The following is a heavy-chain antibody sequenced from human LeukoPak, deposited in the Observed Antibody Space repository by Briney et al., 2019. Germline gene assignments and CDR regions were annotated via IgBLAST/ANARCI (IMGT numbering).Heavy chain of an antibody. V-gene: IGHV4-59*01. CDR1: GGSFSGYY. J-gene: IGHJ4*02. CDR2: IYYSGST. CDR3: ARGIEKQQLEEYFYDY. D-gene: IGHD6-13*01. Sequence: SETLSLTCAVYGGSFSGYYWSWIRKPPGKGLEWIGYIYYSGSTNYNPSLKSRVTKSVDTSKNQFTLKLSSVTAADTAVYYCARGIEKQQLEEYFYDYWGQGILVTVSS.